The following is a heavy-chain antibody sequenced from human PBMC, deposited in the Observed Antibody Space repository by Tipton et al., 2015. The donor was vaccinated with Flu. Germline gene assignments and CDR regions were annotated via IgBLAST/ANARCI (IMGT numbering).Heavy chain of an antibody. CDR2: INHSGST. Sequence: TLSLTCAVYGGSFSGYYCSWIRQPPGKGLEWIGEINHSGSTNYNPSLKSRVTISVDTSKNQFSLKLSSVTAADTAVYFCARDRSHSGSGSYIYWGQGTPVTVSS. V-gene: IGHV4-34*01. J-gene: IGHJ4*02. D-gene: IGHD3-10*01. CDR1: GGSFSGYY. CDR3: ARDRSHSGSGSYIY.